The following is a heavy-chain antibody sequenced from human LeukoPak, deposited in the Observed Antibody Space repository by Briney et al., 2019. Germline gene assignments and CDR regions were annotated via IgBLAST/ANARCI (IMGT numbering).Heavy chain of an antibody. Sequence: GGSLRLSCAASGFTFSTYWMSWVRQAPGKGLEWVANIKEDGGEKHYVDSVKGRFTISRDNVKNSLYLQMNSLRAEDTAVYYCARDYVDDFSPRFDYWGQGTLVTVSS. CDR3: ARDYVDDFSPRFDY. J-gene: IGHJ4*02. D-gene: IGHD3-3*01. CDR1: GFTFSTYW. V-gene: IGHV3-7*05. CDR2: IKEDGGEK.